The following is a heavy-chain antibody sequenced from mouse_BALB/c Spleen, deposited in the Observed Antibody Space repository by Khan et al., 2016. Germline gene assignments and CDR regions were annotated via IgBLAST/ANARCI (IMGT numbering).Heavy chain of an antibody. CDR2: INPDSSTI. V-gene: IGHV4-1*02. J-gene: IGHJ3*01. D-gene: IGHD1-2*01. Sequence: EVKLLESGGGLVQPGGSLKLSCAASGYDFSRYWMSWVRQAPGKGLEWIGDINPDSSTINYTPSLQDKFIISRDNAKNTLYLQMRKVRSEDTALYYCARLHYYGRFAYWGQGTLVTVSA. CDR3: ARLHYYGRFAY. CDR1: GYDFSRYW.